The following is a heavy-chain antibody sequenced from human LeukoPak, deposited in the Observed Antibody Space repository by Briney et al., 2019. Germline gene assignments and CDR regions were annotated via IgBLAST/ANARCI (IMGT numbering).Heavy chain of an antibody. CDR2: IYYSGST. D-gene: IGHD2-2*01. V-gene: IGHV4-59*08. J-gene: IGHJ4*02. CDR3: ASTYCSSTSCFLTGLDY. Sequence: SETPSLTCTVSGGSISSYYWSWIRQPPGKGLEWIGYIYYSGSTNYNPSLKSRVTISVDTSKNQFSLKLSSVTAADTAVYYCASTYCSSTSCFLTGLDYWGQGTLVTVSS. CDR1: GGSISSYY.